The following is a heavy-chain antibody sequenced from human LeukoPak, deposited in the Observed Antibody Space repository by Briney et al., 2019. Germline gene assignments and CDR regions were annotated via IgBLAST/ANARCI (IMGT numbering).Heavy chain of an antibody. CDR2: IYTSGST. CDR1: GGSFSGYY. CDR3: ARASYSYDINGWVPFDY. Sequence: SETLSLTCAVYGGSFSGYYWSWIRQPAGKGLEWIGRIYTSGSTDYNPSLKSRVTISGDTSKNQFSLRLSSVTAADTAVYYCARASYSYDINGWVPFDYWGQGTLVTVSS. D-gene: IGHD3-22*01. V-gene: IGHV4-59*10. J-gene: IGHJ4*02.